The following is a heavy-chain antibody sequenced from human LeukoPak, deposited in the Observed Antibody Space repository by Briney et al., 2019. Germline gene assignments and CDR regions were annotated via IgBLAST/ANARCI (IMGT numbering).Heavy chain of an antibody. J-gene: IGHJ4*02. CDR2: MYRGGST. V-gene: IGHV3-66*01. D-gene: IGHD6-13*01. Sequence: QPGGSLRLSCAASGFTVSNNYMSWVRQAPGKGLGWVSVMYRGGSTYYADSVQGRFTMSRDNSKNTLYLQMNSLRAEDTAVYYCARDGGAAAGYWGQGTLVTVSS. CDR1: GFTVSNNY. CDR3: ARDGGAAAGY.